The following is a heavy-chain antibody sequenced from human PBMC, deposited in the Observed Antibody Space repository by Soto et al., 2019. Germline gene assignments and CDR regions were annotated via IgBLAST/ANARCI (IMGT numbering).Heavy chain of an antibody. CDR1: GGSITSGGYY. J-gene: IGHJ6*02. V-gene: IGHV4-31*03. D-gene: IGHD3-3*02. CDR2: IYYSGST. CDR3: ARDISLGWYYYGMDV. Sequence: PSETLSLTCTVSGGSITSGGYYWTWIRQHPGKGLEWIGYIYYSGSTYYNPSLKSRVTISVDTSKNQFSLKLSSVTAADTAVYYCARDISLGWYYYGMDVWGQGTTVTVSS.